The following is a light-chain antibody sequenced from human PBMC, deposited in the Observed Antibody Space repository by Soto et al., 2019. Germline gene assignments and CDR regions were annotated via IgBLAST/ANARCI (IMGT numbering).Light chain of an antibody. Sequence: EIVLTQSPATLSLSPGERGTLSCRASQSVSSYLAWYQQKPGQAPRLLIYDASNRATGVPARFSGSGSGTDFTLTISSREPEDFAVYYCQQRSNWPPLTFGGGTKVEIK. J-gene: IGKJ4*01. CDR3: QQRSNWPPLT. CDR1: QSVSSY. V-gene: IGKV3-11*01. CDR2: DAS.